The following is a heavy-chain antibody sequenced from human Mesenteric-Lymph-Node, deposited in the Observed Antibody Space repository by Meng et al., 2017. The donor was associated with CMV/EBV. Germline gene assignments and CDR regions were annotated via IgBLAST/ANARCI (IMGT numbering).Heavy chain of an antibody. Sequence: GGSLRLSCAASGFTFGDYAMHWVRQAAGKGLEWVSGISWDSAVVGYADAVKGRFTISRDNAKSSLYLQLKTLRPEDSAVYYCAKDFPITQCLNRANYNFYGMDVWGQGTTVTVSS. CDR1: GFTFGDYA. D-gene: IGHD3-3*01. V-gene: IGHV3-9*01. CDR2: ISWDSAVV. J-gene: IGHJ6*02. CDR3: AKDFPITQCLNRANYNFYGMDV.